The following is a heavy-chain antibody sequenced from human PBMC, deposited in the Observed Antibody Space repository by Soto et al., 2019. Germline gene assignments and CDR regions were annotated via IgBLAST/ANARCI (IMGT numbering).Heavy chain of an antibody. CDR1: GGSISSSSYY. J-gene: IGHJ4*02. Sequence: SETLSLTCTVSGGSISSSSYYWGWIRQPPGKGLEWIGSIYYSGSTYYNPSLKSRVTISVDTSKNQFSLKLSSVTAADTAVYYCARLGALQLWAHFDCWGQGTLVTVSS. V-gene: IGHV4-39*01. CDR2: IYYSGST. D-gene: IGHD5-18*01. CDR3: ARLGALQLWAHFDC.